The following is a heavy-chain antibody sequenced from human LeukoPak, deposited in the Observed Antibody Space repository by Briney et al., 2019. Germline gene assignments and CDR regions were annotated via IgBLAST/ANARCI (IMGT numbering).Heavy chain of an antibody. D-gene: IGHD3-22*01. CDR3: ARGSDYYDSSLYEGAFDI. J-gene: IGHJ3*02. CDR2: IIPIFGTA. V-gene: IGHV1-69*05. Sequence: SVKVSCKASGGTFSSYAISWVRQAPGQGLEWMGGIIPIFGTANYAQKFQGRVTITTDESTSTAYMELSSLRSEDTAVYYCARGSDYYDSSLYEGAFDIWGQGTMVTVSS. CDR1: GGTFSSYA.